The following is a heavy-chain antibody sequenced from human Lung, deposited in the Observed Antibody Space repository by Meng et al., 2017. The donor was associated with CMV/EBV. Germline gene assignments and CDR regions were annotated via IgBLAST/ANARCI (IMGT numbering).Heavy chain of an antibody. D-gene: IGHD3-3*01. CDR3: ARGFYDFWSGFGAGDY. Sequence: SETLSLXCTVSGGSVSTSSSYWSWIRQPPGKGLEWIGFIYNSGSTNDNPSLKSRVTISVDTSKNQFSLKLTSVTVADTAVYYCARGFYDFWSGFGAGDYWXNGMXVTVSS. CDR2: IYNSGST. V-gene: IGHV4-61*01. J-gene: IGHJ4*01. CDR1: GGSVSTSSSY.